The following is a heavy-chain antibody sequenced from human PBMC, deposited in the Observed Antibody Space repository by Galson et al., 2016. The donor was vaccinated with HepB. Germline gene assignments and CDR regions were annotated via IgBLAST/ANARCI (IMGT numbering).Heavy chain of an antibody. Sequence: SLRLSCAASGFIFNNAWMTWVRQAPGKGLEWLSYISGSGTSVMYADSVKGRFTISRDNAKNSLYLEMNSLTPEDTAVYYCARSGNWYDVLRWFDPWGQGTLVTVSS. CDR1: GFIFNNAW. CDR3: ARSGNWYDVLRWFDP. D-gene: IGHD1-1*01. J-gene: IGHJ5*02. V-gene: IGHV3-11*04. CDR2: ISGSGTSV.